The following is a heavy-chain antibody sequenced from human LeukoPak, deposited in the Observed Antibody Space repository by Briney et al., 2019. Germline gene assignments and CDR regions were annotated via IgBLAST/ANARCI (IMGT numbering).Heavy chain of an antibody. CDR1: GGSISSHY. Sequence: PSETLSLTCTVSGGSISSHYWSWIRQPPGKGLEWIGYIYYSGSTNYNPSLKSRVTISVDTSKNQFSLKLSSVTAADTAVYYCAREGYSSSSSYYYMDVWAKGPRSPSP. CDR2: IYYSGST. J-gene: IGHJ6*03. CDR3: AREGYSSSSSYYYMDV. V-gene: IGHV4-59*11. D-gene: IGHD6-6*01.